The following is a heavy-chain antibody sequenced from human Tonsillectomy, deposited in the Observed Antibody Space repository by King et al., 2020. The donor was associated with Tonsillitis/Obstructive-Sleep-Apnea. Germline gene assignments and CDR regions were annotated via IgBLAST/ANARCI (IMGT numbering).Heavy chain of an antibody. J-gene: IGHJ4*02. V-gene: IGHV3-15*07. D-gene: IGHD1-26*01. CDR1: GFSFSNAW. CDR2: IQSKTDGGTT. Sequence: VQLVESGGGLVKPGGSLRLSCAASGFSFSNAWMNWVRQAPGKGLEWVGRIQSKTDGGTTHYAAPVKGRFTMSRDGSNNTLYRQMNSLKTEDTAVYYCTTYPLIVGAPPETYWGQGPLVTVSS. CDR3: TTYPLIVGAPPETY.